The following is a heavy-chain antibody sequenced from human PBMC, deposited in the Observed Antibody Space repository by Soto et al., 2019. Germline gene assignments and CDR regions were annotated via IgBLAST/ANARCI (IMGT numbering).Heavy chain of an antibody. CDR3: SKGPRASSWNNWFDP. CDR1: GFTFSSYA. CDR2: ISGSGGST. J-gene: IGHJ5*02. D-gene: IGHD6-13*01. Sequence: GGSLRLSCAASGFTFSSYAMSWVRQAPGKGLEWVSVISGSGGSTFYADSVTGRFTISRDNSKNTLFLQMNDLRAEDTAVYYCSKGPRASSWNNWFDPWGQGTLVTVS. V-gene: IGHV3-23*01.